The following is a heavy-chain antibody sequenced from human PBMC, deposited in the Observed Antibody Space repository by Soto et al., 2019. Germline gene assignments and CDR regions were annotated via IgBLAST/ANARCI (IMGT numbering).Heavy chain of an antibody. CDR2: IYHSGST. D-gene: IGHD3-3*02. J-gene: IGHJ4*02. CDR3: ARDSINSPFAD. Sequence: QVQLQESGPGLVEPSGTLSLTCAVSGGSISSSKWWSWVRQPPGKGLEWIGEIYHSGSTNYNPSLKTRGTISVDKSKNQFSLKLSSVTAADTAVYYCARDSINSPFADWGQGTLVTVSS. CDR1: GGSISSSKW. V-gene: IGHV4-4*02.